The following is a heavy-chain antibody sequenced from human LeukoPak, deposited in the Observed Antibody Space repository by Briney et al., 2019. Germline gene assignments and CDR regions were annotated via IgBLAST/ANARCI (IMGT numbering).Heavy chain of an antibody. CDR2: INHSGST. Sequence: PSETLSLTCAVYGGSFSGYYWSWIRQPPGKGLEWIGEINHSGSTNYNPSLKSRGTISVDTSKNQFSLKLSSVPAADTAVYYCARGYSGSYWVDYWGQGTLVTVSS. CDR3: ARGYSGSYWVDY. J-gene: IGHJ4*02. D-gene: IGHD1-26*01. CDR1: GGSFSGYY. V-gene: IGHV4-34*01.